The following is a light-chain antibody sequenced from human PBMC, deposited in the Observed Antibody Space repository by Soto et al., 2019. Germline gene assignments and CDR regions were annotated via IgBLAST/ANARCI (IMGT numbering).Light chain of an antibody. CDR3: CSYAGTSTFV. V-gene: IGLV2-23*01. CDR2: EGT. J-gene: IGLJ1*01. CDR1: NSDVGSYNF. Sequence: QSVLTQPASVSGSPGQSITISCTGTNSDVGSYNFVSWYQQHPAMAPKLLIYEGTKRPSGVSNRFSASKSGNTATLTISGLQAEDEADYYCCSYAGTSTFVFGTGTKLTVL.